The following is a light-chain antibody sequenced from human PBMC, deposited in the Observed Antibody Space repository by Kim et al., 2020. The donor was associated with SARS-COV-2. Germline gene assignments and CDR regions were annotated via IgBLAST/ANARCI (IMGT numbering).Light chain of an antibody. V-gene: IGKV3-11*01. CDR3: QQRSTWPLT. CDR1: QSVSKY. Sequence: LSPGERATPSCRASQSVSKYLAWYQQKPGQAPRLLIYDVLNRATGIPARFSGSGSGTDFTLTISYLESEDFAVYYCQQRSTWPLTFGQGTKVEIK. J-gene: IGKJ1*01. CDR2: DVL.